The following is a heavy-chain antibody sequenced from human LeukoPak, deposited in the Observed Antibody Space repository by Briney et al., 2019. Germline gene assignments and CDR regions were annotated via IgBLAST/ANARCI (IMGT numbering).Heavy chain of an antibody. CDR3: ARGTYTFDY. CDR2: ISSSSSYR. V-gene: IGHV3-21*01. Sequence: GGSLRLSCAASGFTFSSYSMNWVRQAPGKGLEWVSSISSSSSYRYYADSVKGRFTISRDNAKNSLYLQMNSLRAEDTAVYYCARGTYTFDYWGQGTLVSVSS. D-gene: IGHD1-1*01. J-gene: IGHJ4*02. CDR1: GFTFSSYS.